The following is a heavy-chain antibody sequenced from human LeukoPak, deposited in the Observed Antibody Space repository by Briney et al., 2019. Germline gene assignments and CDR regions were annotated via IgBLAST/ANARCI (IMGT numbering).Heavy chain of an antibody. CDR3: ATSPDIETSGTLYYLDY. J-gene: IGHJ4*02. Sequence: PGGSLRLSCGGSGFTFRSYGMSWVRQVPGKGLEWVSSISGYGSYTYNADSVQGRLTISRDNSKNTLYLQMNNLRAEDAAIYYCATSPDIETSGTLYYLDYWGQGTLVTVSS. CDR2: ISGYGSYT. V-gene: IGHV3-23*01. CDR1: GFTFRSYG. D-gene: IGHD1-14*01.